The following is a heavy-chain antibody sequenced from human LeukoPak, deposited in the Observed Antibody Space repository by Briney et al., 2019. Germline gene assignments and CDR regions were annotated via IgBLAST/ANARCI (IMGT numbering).Heavy chain of an antibody. CDR1: GFSFSAFT. V-gene: IGHV3-21*04. J-gene: IGHJ4*02. Sequence: KTGGSLRLSCAASGFSFSAFTMNWVRQAPGKGLEWVSSISSSSTYIYYADSVKGRFTISRDNGENSLYLQMSRLGADDTAVYYCAKGNWRYFDYWGQGTLVTVSS. D-gene: IGHD1-1*01. CDR3: AKGNWRYFDY. CDR2: ISSSSTYI.